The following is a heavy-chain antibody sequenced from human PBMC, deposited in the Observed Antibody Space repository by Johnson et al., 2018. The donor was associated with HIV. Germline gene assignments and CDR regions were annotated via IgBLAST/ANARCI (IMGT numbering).Heavy chain of an antibody. CDR3: ARSPSWAAAGTNGAFDI. D-gene: IGHD6-13*01. Sequence: VQLVESGGGLVQPGRSLRLSCAASGFTFDYYAMHWVRQAPGKGLEWVSGISWTSGRIGYADSVKGRFTISRDNAKNSLHLQMNSLRPEDTALYYCARSPSWAAAGTNGAFDIWGQGTMVTVSS. CDR1: GFTFDYYA. J-gene: IGHJ3*02. V-gene: IGHV3-9*01. CDR2: ISWTSGRI.